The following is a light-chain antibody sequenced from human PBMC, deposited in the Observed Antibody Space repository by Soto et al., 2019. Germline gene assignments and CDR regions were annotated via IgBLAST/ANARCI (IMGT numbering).Light chain of an antibody. J-gene: IGLJ2*01. Sequence: QSALTQPPSASGSPGQSVTISCTGSSRDVGAYNYVSWYQQHPGKAPKLMIYEVSERPSGVPNRFSGSKSGNTASLTVSGHQTEDEADYYCISYPGIDSLLFGGGTKLTVL. CDR2: EVS. V-gene: IGLV2-8*01. CDR3: ISYPGIDSLL. CDR1: SRDVGAYNY.